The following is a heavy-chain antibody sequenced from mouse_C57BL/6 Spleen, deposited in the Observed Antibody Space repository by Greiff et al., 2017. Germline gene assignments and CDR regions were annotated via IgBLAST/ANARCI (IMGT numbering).Heavy chain of an antibody. CDR1: GYTFTSYW. V-gene: IGHV1-55*01. J-gene: IGHJ4*01. D-gene: IGHD2-5*01. CDR3: ARRYSKDYAMDY. CDR2: IYPGSGST. Sequence: VQLQQPGAELVKPGASVKMSCKASGYTFTSYWITWVKQRPGQGLEWIGDIYPGSGSTNYNEKFKSKDTLTVDTSSSTAYMQLSSLTSEDSAVYYCARRYSKDYAMDYWGQGTSVTVSS.